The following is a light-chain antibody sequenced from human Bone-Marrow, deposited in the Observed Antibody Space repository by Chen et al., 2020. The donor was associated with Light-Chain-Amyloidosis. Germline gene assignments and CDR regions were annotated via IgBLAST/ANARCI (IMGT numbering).Light chain of an antibody. J-gene: IGLJ1*01. CDR3: SSYTITNALV. V-gene: IGLV2-14*01. CDR1: SSDVGGDNH. CDR2: EVT. Sequence: QSALTQPASVSGSPGQSITIPCTGTSSDVGGDNHVSWYQPHPDKAPKLMIYEVTNRPSWVPDRFSGSKSDNTASLTISGLQTEDEADYFGSSYTITNALVFGSGTRVTVL.